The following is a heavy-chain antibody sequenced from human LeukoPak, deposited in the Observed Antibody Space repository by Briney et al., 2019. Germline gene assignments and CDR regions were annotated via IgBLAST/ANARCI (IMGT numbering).Heavy chain of an antibody. J-gene: IGHJ4*02. CDR1: GYTFTSYA. CDR2: INTNTGNP. V-gene: IGHV7-4-1*02. CDR3: AGTVVVTAGTPMYYFDY. D-gene: IGHD2-21*02. Sequence: ASVKVSCKASGYTFTSYAMNWVRQAPGQGLEWMGWINTNTGNPTYAQGFTGRFVFSLDTSVSTAYLQISSLKAEDTAVYYCAGTVVVTAGTPMYYFDYWGQGTLVTVSS.